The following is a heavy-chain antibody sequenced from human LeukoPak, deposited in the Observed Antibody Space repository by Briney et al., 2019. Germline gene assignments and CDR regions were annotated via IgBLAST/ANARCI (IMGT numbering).Heavy chain of an antibody. CDR3: AKGGLVHRFDP. J-gene: IGHJ5*02. V-gene: IGHV3-23*01. CDR2: ISGGSSGST. Sequence: GGSLRLSCAASGFTFSDYAMSWVRQAPGKGLEWLSVISGGSSGSTYYADSVTGRFTVSRDNSKNTVDLQMNNLRVDDTAIYYCAKGGLVHRFDPWGQGTLVTVSS. CDR1: GFTFSDYA.